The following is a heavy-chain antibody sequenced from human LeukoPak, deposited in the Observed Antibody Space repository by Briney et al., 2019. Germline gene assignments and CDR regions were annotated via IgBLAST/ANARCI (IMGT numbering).Heavy chain of an antibody. CDR3: ARLLAAAGTDY. V-gene: IGHV4-34*01. J-gene: IGHJ4*02. D-gene: IGHD6-13*01. CDR1: GGSFSGYY. Sequence: PSDTLSLTCAVYGGSFSGYYWRWLRQPPGKGLEGIGEINHSGSTNYIPSLNSRVTISVDTSKNQFSLKLGSVTAADTAVYYCARLLAAAGTDYWGQGTLVTVSS. CDR2: INHSGST.